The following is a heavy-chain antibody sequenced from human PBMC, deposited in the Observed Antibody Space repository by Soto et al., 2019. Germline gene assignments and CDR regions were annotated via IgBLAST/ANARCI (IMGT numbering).Heavy chain of an antibody. CDR2: ISYHGNTE. CDR3: ARVGLNVFRAANDSYNWFEP. V-gene: IGHV3-30*04. Sequence: GGSLRLSCTASGFTFSHYALHWLRQTPGKGLEWVAYISYHGNTEKYADSVKGRFTISRDNYKKEVYLQMNSLRIEDTAVYYCARVGLNVFRAANDSYNWFEPWGQGTLVTV. J-gene: IGHJ5*02. D-gene: IGHD6-25*01. CDR1: GFTFSHYA.